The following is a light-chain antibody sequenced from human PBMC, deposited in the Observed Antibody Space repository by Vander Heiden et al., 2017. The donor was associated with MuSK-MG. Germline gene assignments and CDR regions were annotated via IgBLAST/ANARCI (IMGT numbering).Light chain of an antibody. Sequence: SYELTQPPSVYVSPGQTASITCSGDKLGDKYACWYQQKPGQSPVLVIDQDSKRHSGIPERVSGSNSGKNATPNTSGTQAMDEADEYCQAWDRSTGWVFGGGNKLTVL. CDR1: KLGDKY. CDR3: QAWDRSTGWV. CDR2: QDS. V-gene: IGLV3-1*01. J-gene: IGLJ3*02.